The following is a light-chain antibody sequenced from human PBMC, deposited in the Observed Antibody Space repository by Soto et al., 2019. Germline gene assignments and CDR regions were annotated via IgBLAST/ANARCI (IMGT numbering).Light chain of an antibody. CDR2: EVT. CDR3: SSYAGSNNFGV. V-gene: IGLV2-8*01. Sequence: QSALTQPPSASGSPGQSVTISCTGTSSDVGGYNYVSWYQLHPGKAPKLMIYEVTKRPSGVPDRFSGSKSGNTASLTVSGLQVEDGADYYCSSYAGSNNFGVFGGGTKLTVL. CDR1: SSDVGGYNY. J-gene: IGLJ2*01.